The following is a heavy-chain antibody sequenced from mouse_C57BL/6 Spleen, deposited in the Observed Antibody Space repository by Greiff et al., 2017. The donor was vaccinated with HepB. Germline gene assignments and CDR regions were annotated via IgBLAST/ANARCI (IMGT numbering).Heavy chain of an antibody. V-gene: IGHV5-16*01. CDR2: INYDGSST. D-gene: IGHD3-3*01. CDR3: ARDGLGAMDY. CDR1: GFTFSDYY. Sequence: EVQLVESEGGLVQPGSSMKLSCTASGFTFSDYYMAWVRQVPEKGLEWVANINYDGSSTYYLDSLKSRFIISRDNAKNILYLQMSSLKSEDTATYYCARDGLGAMDYWGQGTSVTVSS. J-gene: IGHJ4*01.